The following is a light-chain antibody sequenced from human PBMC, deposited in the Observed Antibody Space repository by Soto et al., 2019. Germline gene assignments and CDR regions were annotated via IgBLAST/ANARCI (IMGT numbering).Light chain of an antibody. CDR2: GAF. V-gene: IGKV3-11*01. Sequence: EVVLTQSLATLSLSPGERATLSCRASPSVTNFLAWYQQKPGQAPRLLIDGAFNRATGIPDRLSGSGSGTDFPLTISSLEPEDCEVYYCQQRHVWPPVTFGQGTRPAI. CDR1: PSVTNF. J-gene: IGKJ5*01. CDR3: QQRHVWPPVT.